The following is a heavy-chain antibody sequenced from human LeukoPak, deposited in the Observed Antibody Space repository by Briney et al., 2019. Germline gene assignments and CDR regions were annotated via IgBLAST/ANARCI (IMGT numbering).Heavy chain of an antibody. J-gene: IGHJ5*02. CDR1: GGSFSGYY. Sequence: SETLSLTCAVYGGSFSGYYWSWIRQPPGKGLEWIGEINHSGSTNYNPSLNSRVTISVDTSKNQFSLKLSSVTAADTAVYYCARRNGSGSYYNWFDPWGQGTLVTVSS. CDR2: INHSGST. D-gene: IGHD3-10*01. V-gene: IGHV4-34*01. CDR3: ARRNGSGSYYNWFDP.